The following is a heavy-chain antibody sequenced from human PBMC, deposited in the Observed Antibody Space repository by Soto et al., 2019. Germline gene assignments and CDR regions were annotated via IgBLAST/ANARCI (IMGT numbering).Heavy chain of an antibody. CDR1: AYTFTTSA. D-gene: IGHD3-9*01. J-gene: IGHJ3*02. CDR3: VQLRYFDWPNPTEAFDI. V-gene: IGHV1-58*01. CDR2: IVVGSGNT. Sequence: GALVMVSCKASAYTFTTSALWRVRQSRGQRLEWIGCIVVGSGNTNYAQKFQERVSITRDMSTSTAYMELSSLRSEDTGVYYCVQLRYFDWPNPTEAFDIWGQGTAVTVSS.